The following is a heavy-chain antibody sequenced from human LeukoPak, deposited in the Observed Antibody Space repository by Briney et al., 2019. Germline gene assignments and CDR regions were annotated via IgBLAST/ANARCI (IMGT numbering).Heavy chain of an antibody. Sequence: PSETLSLTCDVSGGSISRSNWWSWFRQPPGKGLEWIGEIYHGGSTNYNPSLKSRVTISVDKSKNQFSLKLNSVTAADTVVYYCARGEEYGSGTVHFDYWGQGTLVTVSS. V-gene: IGHV4-4*02. CDR2: IYHGGST. D-gene: IGHD3-10*01. CDR1: GGSISRSNW. J-gene: IGHJ4*02. CDR3: ARGEEYGSGTVHFDY.